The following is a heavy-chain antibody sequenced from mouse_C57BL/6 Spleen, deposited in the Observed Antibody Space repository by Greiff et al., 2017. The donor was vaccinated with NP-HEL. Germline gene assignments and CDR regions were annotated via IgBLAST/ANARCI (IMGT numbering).Heavy chain of an antibody. CDR2: ISYAGSN. CDR3: ARGLGLGGPYY. J-gene: IGHJ2*01. Sequence: EVQLQQSGPGLVQPSQSLSLTCSVTGYSITSGYYWNWIRQFPGNKLEWMGYISYAGSNNYNPSLKNRISITRDTSKNQFFLKLNAVTTEDTATYYCARGLGLGGPYYWGQGTTLTVSS. D-gene: IGHD4-1*01. CDR1: GYSITSGYY. V-gene: IGHV3-6*01.